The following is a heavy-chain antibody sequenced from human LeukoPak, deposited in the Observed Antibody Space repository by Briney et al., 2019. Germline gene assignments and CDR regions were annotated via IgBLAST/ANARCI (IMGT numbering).Heavy chain of an antibody. J-gene: IGHJ4*02. CDR1: GFTFRSYG. D-gene: IGHD6-6*01. CDR3: AKGEYSSSPIDY. Sequence: GRSLRLSCAASGFTFRSYGMHWVRQAPGKGLEWVAVISYDGSNKYYADSVKGRFTISRDNSKNTLYLQMNSLRAEDTAVYYCAKGEYSSSPIDYWGQGTLVTVSS. CDR2: ISYDGSNK. V-gene: IGHV3-30*18.